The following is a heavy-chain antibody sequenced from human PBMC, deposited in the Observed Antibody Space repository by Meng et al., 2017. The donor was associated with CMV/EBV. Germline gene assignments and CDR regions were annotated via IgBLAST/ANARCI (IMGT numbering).Heavy chain of an antibody. CDR3: AKDAVRAAAAPFDY. V-gene: IGHV3-30*02. D-gene: IGHD6-13*01. CDR1: GFTFSSYG. CDR2: IRYDGSNK. Sequence: GESLKISCAASGFTFSSYGMRWVRQAPGKGLEWVAFIRYDGSNKYYADSVKGRFTISRDNSKNTLYLQMNSLRAEDTAVYYCAKDAVRAAAAPFDYWGQGTLVTVSS. J-gene: IGHJ4*02.